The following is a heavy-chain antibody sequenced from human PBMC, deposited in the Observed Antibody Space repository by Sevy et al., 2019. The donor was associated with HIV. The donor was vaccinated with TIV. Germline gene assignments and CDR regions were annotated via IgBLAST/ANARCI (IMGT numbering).Heavy chain of an antibody. CDR2: ISSSSSYI. CDR3: ARDSGSYYFYYYGMDV. V-gene: IGHV3-21*01. J-gene: IGHJ6*02. D-gene: IGHD1-26*01. Sequence: GGSLRLSCADSGFTFIDYAMHWVRQAPGKGLEWVSSISSSSSYIYYVDSVKGRFTISRDNAKNSLYLQMNSLRAEDTAVYYCARDSGSYYFYYYGMDVWGQGTTVTVSS. CDR1: GFTFIDYA.